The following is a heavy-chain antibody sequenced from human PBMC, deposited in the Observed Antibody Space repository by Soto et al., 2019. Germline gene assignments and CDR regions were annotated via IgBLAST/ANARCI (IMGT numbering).Heavy chain of an antibody. D-gene: IGHD2-15*01. CDR1: GYTFTSYG. J-gene: IGHJ4*02. V-gene: IGHV1-18*04. Sequence: ASVKVSCKASGYTFTSYGISWVRQAPGQGXEWMGWISAYNGNTNYAQKLQGRVTMTTDTSTSTAYMELRSLRSDDTAVYYCARDGQYCSGGSCYPYYFDYWGQGTLVTVSS. CDR2: ISAYNGNT. CDR3: ARDGQYCSGGSCYPYYFDY.